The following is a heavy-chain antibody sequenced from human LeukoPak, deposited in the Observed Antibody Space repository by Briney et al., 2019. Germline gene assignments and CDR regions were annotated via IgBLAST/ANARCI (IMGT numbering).Heavy chain of an antibody. CDR1: GFTLSDHY. Sequence: GGSLRLSCSASGFTLSDHYMDGLRHAPGKALEGFAVIYSGCSTYYADPVKGRFTISRDNSEHMLYLQMNSLKAEDTAVYHCARYCSSTSCYFFDYWGQGTLVTVSS. CDR3: ARYCSSTSCYFFDY. CDR2: IYSGCST. D-gene: IGHD2-2*01. V-gene: IGHV3-53*01. J-gene: IGHJ4*02.